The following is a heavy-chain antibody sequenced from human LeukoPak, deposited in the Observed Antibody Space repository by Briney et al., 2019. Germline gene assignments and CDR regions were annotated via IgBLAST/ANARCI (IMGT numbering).Heavy chain of an antibody. CDR3: VRDGVYYGDDYDS. V-gene: IGHV3-7*04. D-gene: IGHD4-17*01. Sequence: PGGSLRLSCEASGFTFRTYWMSWVRQAPGRGLEGVADINQAGNKKDYVESVKGRFTISRDNAKNSLYLQMNSLRAEDTAVYYCVRDGVYYGDDYDSWGQGTLVTVSS. CDR2: INQAGNKK. J-gene: IGHJ4*02. CDR1: GFTFRTYW.